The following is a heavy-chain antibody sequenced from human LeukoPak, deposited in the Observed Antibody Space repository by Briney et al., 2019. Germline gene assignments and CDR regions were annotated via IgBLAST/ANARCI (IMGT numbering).Heavy chain of an antibody. J-gene: IGHJ6*02. CDR1: GYSFTSYW. V-gene: IGHV5-51*01. CDR2: IYPGDSDT. CDR3: ARTHCGGGSCPKEGYYYGLDV. D-gene: IGHD2-15*01. Sequence: GESLKISCKGSGYSFTSYWIGWVRQMPGKGLEWMGIIYPGDSDTRYSPSFQGQVTISVDKSISTAYLQWRSLKASDTAVYYCARTHCGGGSCPKEGYYYGLDVWGQGTTVTVSS.